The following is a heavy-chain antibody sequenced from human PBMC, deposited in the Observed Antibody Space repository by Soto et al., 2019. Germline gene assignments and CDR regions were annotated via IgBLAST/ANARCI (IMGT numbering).Heavy chain of an antibody. CDR2: ISGGGRPI. CDR3: ARDLGWAFDS. J-gene: IGHJ4*02. D-gene: IGHD6-19*01. CDR1: GFTFSTFS. V-gene: IGHV3-48*02. Sequence: EVQLVESGGGSVQPGGSLRLSCAASGFTFSTFSMNWVRQAPGRGLAWISYISGGGRPISYADSVKGRFTISRDNATNSLYLQMDSRTDEDTAVYYCARDLGWAFDSWGQGTLVTVSS.